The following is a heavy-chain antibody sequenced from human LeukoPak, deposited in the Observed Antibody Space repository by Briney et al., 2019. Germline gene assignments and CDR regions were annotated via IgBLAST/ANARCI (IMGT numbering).Heavy chain of an antibody. D-gene: IGHD6-19*01. CDR3: AAYSSGWYSHY. J-gene: IGHJ4*02. V-gene: IGHV1-2*02. CDR1: GYTFTGYY. Sequence: ASVKVSCKASGYTFTGYYMHWVRQAPGQGPEWMGWINPNSGATTYGPKFQGRVTMTRDTSVSTAYMELSSLISDDTAVYYCAAYSSGWYSHYWGQGTLVTVSS. CDR2: INPNSGAT.